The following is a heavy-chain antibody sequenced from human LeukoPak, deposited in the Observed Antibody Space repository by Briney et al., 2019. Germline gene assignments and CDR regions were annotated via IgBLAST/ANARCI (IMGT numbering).Heavy chain of an antibody. CDR3: ARHFSRGWTYHYGRDV. CDR2: IYYGGDT. CDR1: GGSVTSASYY. V-gene: IGHV4-39*01. D-gene: IGHD6-19*01. Sequence: SETLSLTCTISGGSVTSASYYSGWLRQPPGNGLEWFGSIYYGGDTYYNPSLKSRDTISADTSKNQFSLQLRSVTAPDTAVYDCARHFSRGWTYHYGRDVGGQGTTVTVSS. J-gene: IGHJ6*02.